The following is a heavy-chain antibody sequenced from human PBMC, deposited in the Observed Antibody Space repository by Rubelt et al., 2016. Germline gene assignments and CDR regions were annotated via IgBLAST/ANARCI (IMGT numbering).Heavy chain of an antibody. CDR2: ITHSGST. D-gene: IGHD3-10*01. J-gene: IGHJ6*02. CDR3: ARGSMLLWLGKQIPAGMDV. V-gene: IGHV4-34*01. Sequence: QVQLQQWGAGLLKPSETLSLTCAVYGGSFSGYYWSWIRQPPGKGLECIGEITHSGSTNYNPSLKSRVTISADRSNNQFSLKVTSGTAAETGVCYGARGSMLLWLGKQIPAGMDVWGQGTTVTVSS. CDR1: GGSFSGYY.